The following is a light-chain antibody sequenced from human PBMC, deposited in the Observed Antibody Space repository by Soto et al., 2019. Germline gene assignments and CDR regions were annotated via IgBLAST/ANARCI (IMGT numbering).Light chain of an antibody. J-gene: IGKJ3*01. CDR1: QSVSSSY. V-gene: IGKV3-20*01. CDR3: HQYGRSLPFT. Sequence: EIVLTQSPGTLSLSPGERATLSCRASQSVSSSYLAWYQQKPGQAPRLLIYGASSRATGIPDRFSGSGSGTDFTLTISRLELVVFAVYYCHQYGRSLPFTFCPEIRVDI. CDR2: GAS.